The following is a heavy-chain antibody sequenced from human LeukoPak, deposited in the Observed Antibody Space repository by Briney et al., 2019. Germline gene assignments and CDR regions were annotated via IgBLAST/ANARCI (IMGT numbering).Heavy chain of an antibody. J-gene: IGHJ6*03. D-gene: IGHD3-10*01. V-gene: IGHV3-53*01. CDR2: IYTGGGR. CDR1: GFTVSSYY. Sequence: GGSLRLSCAASGFTVSSYYMNWVRQAPGKELEWVSVIYTGGGRYYADSVRGRFTISRDNAKNSLYLQMNSLRAEDTAVYYCARMVRGDYYMDVWGKGTTVTVSS. CDR3: ARMVRGDYYMDV.